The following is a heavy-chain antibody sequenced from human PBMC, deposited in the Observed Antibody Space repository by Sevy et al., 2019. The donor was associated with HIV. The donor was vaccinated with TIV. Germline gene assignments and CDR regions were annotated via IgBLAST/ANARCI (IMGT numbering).Heavy chain of an antibody. D-gene: IGHD3-9*01. Sequence: GGSLRLSCAASGFTFSSYGMHWVRQAPGEGLKWVAVIWYDGSNKYYADSVKGRFTISRDNSKNTLYLQMNSLRAEDTAVYYCAKVKSPLRAPWLYYFDYWGQGTLVTVSS. J-gene: IGHJ4*02. V-gene: IGHV3-33*06. CDR1: GFTFSSYG. CDR3: AKVKSPLRAPWLYYFDY. CDR2: IWYDGSNK.